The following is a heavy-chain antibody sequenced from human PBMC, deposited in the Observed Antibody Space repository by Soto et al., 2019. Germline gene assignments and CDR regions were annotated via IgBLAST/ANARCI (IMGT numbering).Heavy chain of an antibody. Sequence: PGESLKISCKGSGYSFTSYWISWVRQMPGKGLEWMGRIDPSDSYTNYSPSFQGQVTISADKSISTAYLQWSSLKASDTAMYYCARLSDTGYDILTGYYMVPYGMDVWGQGTTVTVSS. J-gene: IGHJ6*02. CDR3: ARLSDTGYDILTGYYMVPYGMDV. CDR2: IDPSDSYT. CDR1: GYSFTSYW. V-gene: IGHV5-10-1*04. D-gene: IGHD3-9*01.